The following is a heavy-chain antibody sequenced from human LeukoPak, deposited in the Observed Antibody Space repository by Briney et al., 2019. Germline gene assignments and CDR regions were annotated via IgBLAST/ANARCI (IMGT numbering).Heavy chain of an antibody. Sequence: GRSLRLSCAASGFTFSSYGMHWVRQAPGKGLEWVAVISYDGSNKYYADSVKGRFTISRDNSKNSLYLQMNSLRTEDTALYYCAKDFGDGYNYGRPASGDYWGQGTLVTVSS. D-gene: IGHD5-24*01. J-gene: IGHJ4*02. V-gene: IGHV3-30*18. CDR3: AKDFGDGYNYGRPASGDY. CDR2: ISYDGSNK. CDR1: GFTFSSYG.